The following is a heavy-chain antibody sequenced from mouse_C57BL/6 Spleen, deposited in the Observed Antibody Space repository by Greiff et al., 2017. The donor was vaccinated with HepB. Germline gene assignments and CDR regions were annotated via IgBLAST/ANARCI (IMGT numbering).Heavy chain of an antibody. CDR3: ARRSNYNYVDY. CDR2: IDPSDSDT. J-gene: IGHJ2*01. CDR1: GYTFTSYW. D-gene: IGHD2-5*01. Sequence: VQLQQSGAELVRPGSSVKLSCKASGYTFTSYWMHWVKQRPIQGLEWIGNIDPSDSDTHYNQKFKDKATLTVDKSSSTAYMQLSRLTSEDSAVYYCARRSNYNYVDYWGQGTTLTGSS. V-gene: IGHV1-52*01.